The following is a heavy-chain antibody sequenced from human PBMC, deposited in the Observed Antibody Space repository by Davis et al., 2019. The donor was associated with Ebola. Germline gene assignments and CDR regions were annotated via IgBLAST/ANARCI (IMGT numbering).Heavy chain of an antibody. CDR2: IKQDGSEK. CDR1: GFTFSSYW. CDR3: AKDLAVAGTNY. V-gene: IGHV3-7*01. Sequence: GESLKISCAASGFTFSSYWMSWVRQAPGKGLEWVANIKQDGSEKYYVDSVKGRFTISRDNSKNTLYLQMNSLRAEDTAVYYCAKDLAVAGTNYWGQGTLVTVSS. D-gene: IGHD6-19*01. J-gene: IGHJ4*02.